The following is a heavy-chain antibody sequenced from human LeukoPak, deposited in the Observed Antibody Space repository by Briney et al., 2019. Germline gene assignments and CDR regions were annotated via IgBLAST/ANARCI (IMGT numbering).Heavy chain of an antibody. J-gene: IGHJ5*02. CDR1: GYTFTSYD. CDR3: ARARIVVVVAAKVWFDP. D-gene: IGHD2-15*01. Sequence: ASVKVSCKASGYTFTSYDINWVRQAPGQGLEWMGWINPNSGGTNYAQKFQGRVTMTRDTSISTAYMELSRLRSDDTAVYYCARARIVVVVAAKVWFDPWGQGTLVTVSS. CDR2: INPNSGGT. V-gene: IGHV1-2*02.